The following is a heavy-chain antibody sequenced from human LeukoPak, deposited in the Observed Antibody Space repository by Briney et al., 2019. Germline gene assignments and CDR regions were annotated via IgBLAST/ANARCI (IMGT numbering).Heavy chain of an antibody. V-gene: IGHV4-61*02. CDR2: IYTSVST. CDR3: ARQYYDILTGYYSFDY. J-gene: IGHJ4*02. CDR1: GGSISSGSYY. D-gene: IGHD3-9*01. Sequence: SQTLSLTCTVSGGSISSGSYYWSWIRQPAGKGLEWIGRIYTSVSTNYNPSLKSRVTISVDTSKNQFSLKLSSVTAADSAVYYCARQYYDILTGYYSFDYSCQGTLVTVSS.